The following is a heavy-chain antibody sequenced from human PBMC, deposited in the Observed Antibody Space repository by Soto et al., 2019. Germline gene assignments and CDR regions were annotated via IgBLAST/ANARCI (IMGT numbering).Heavy chain of an antibody. Sequence: QVQLVQSGAEVKKPGSSVKVSCKASGGTFSSYAISWVRQAPGQGLEWMGGIIPIFGTANYAQKFQGRVPITADESTSTAYMELSSLRAEETAVYYCARDWDQISCYRHNWFDPWGQGTLVTVSS. D-gene: IGHD3-10*01. CDR1: GGTFSSYA. CDR2: IIPIFGTA. V-gene: IGHV1-69*01. J-gene: IGHJ5*02. CDR3: ARDWDQISCYRHNWFDP.